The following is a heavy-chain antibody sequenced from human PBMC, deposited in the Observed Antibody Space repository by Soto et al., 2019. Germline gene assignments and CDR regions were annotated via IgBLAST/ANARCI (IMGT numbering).Heavy chain of an antibody. CDR1: GFSFSTYA. CDR2: IWYDGSNE. J-gene: IGHJ4*02. V-gene: IGHV3-33*01. CDR3: ARDPAGYGDYATFDY. D-gene: IGHD4-17*01. Sequence: QVQLVESGGGVVQPGRSLRLSCAASGFSFSTYAMHWVRQAPGKGLEWVAIIWYDGSNEHYVDSVNGRFTISRDNSNNTGYLQMNSLRAEDTAVYYCARDPAGYGDYATFDYWGQGTRVTVSS.